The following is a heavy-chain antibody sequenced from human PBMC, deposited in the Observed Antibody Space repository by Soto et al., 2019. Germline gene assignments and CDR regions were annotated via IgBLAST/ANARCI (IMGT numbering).Heavy chain of an antibody. D-gene: IGHD5-12*01. CDR1: GYTFTSYG. CDR3: ARGGDVNYYHGMDG. V-gene: IGHV1-18*01. CDR2: ISAYNGKT. Sequence: QVQLVQSGGEVKKPGASVKLSCTASGYTFTSYGISWVRQAPGQGLEWMGWISAYNGKTNYAQNVQGRVTMTTDTSTRTAYMDPRSLRSDDTAVYYCARGGDVNYYHGMDGWGQGTTVTVSS. J-gene: IGHJ6*02.